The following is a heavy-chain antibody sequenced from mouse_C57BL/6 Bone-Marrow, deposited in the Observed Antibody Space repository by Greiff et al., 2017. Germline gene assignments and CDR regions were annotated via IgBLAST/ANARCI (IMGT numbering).Heavy chain of an antibody. J-gene: IGHJ4*01. D-gene: IGHD1-1*01. CDR1: GYTFTNYS. CDR3: ARSGYDSALDY. CDR2: IYPGDGRT. Sequence: QVQLQQPGAELVKPGASVKMSCKASGYTFTNYSMHWVKQRPDQGLEWIGDIYPGDGRTKYNQKFKGKATLTVDKSSSTAYMQLRSLTSAASAFYICARSGYDSALDYWGTGTSVTVAS. V-gene: IGHV1-55*01.